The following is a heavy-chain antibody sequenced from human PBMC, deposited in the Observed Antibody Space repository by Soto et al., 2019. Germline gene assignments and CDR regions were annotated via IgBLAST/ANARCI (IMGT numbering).Heavy chain of an antibody. V-gene: IGHV3-21*01. D-gene: IGHD3-3*01. CDR1: GFTFGSCG. J-gene: IGHJ4*02. CDR3: AREWSGSDY. Sequence: PGGSLRLSCVASGFTFGSCGMNWVRQAPGKGLEWVASISPSSSYIYYADSVKGRFTISRDNAKNSLYLQMNSLRAEDTAVYYCAREWSGSDYWGQGTLVTVSS. CDR2: ISPSSSYI.